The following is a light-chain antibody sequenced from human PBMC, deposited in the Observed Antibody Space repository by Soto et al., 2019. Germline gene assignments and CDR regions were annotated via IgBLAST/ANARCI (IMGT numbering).Light chain of an antibody. Sequence: VVMTQTPLSSPVTLGQPASISCKSSQSLLHSDGNTYLNWLHQRPGQPPRLLIYKVSNRFSGVPDRLSGSGAGTDSTLKISRVEAEDVGIYYCMQATHYQPYTFGQGTKLEIK. CDR2: KVS. V-gene: IGKV2-24*01. J-gene: IGKJ2*01. CDR3: MQATHYQPYT. CDR1: QSLLHSDGNTY.